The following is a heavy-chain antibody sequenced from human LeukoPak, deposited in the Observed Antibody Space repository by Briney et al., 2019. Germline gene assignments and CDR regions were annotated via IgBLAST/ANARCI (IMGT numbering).Heavy chain of an antibody. D-gene: IGHD6-13*01. CDR2: ISGSGGNT. CDR1: GFTFSSYV. CDR3: AKLAAAGGGY. J-gene: IGHJ4*02. Sequence: GGSLRLSCAASGFTFSSYVMSWVRQAPGKGLEWISAISGSGGNTYYADSVKGRFTISRDNSKNTLYLQMNSLRAEDTAVYYCAKLAAAGGGYWGQGTLVTVSS. V-gene: IGHV3-23*01.